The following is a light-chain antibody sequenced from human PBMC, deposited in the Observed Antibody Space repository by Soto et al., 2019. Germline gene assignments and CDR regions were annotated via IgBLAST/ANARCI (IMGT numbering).Light chain of an antibody. V-gene: IGLV2-23*01. J-gene: IGLJ3*02. Sequence: QSALTQPASVSGSPGQSITISCTGTSSDVGTYNLVSWYQQHPGKAPKLMIYEGSERPSGVSNRFSGSKSGNTASLTISGLQAEDEADYYCCSYAGSSIWVFGGGTKVSVL. CDR2: EGS. CDR3: CSYAGSSIWV. CDR1: SSDVGTYNL.